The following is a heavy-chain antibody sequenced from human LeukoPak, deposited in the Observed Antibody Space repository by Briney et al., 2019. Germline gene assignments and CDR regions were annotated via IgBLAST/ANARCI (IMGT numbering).Heavy chain of an antibody. V-gene: IGHV1-69*05. D-gene: IGHD3-9*01. CDR1: GYTFTSYG. Sequence: ASVKVSCKASGYTFTSYGISWVRQAPGQGLEWMGGIIPIFGTTNYAQKFQGRVTITTDESTSTAYMELSSLRSEDTAVYYCASFDILTGYYRGYFDYWGQGTLVTVSS. CDR2: IIPIFGTT. CDR3: ASFDILTGYYRGYFDY. J-gene: IGHJ4*02.